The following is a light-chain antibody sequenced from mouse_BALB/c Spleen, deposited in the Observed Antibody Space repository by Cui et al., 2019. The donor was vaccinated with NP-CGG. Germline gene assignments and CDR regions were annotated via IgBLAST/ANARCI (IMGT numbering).Light chain of an antibody. Sequence: QSVATQESALTTSPGETVTLTCRSSTGAVTTSNYANWVQEKPDHLFTGLIGGTNNRAPGVPARFSGYLIGDKAALTIAGAQTDDEAIYFCALWYSNHWVFGGGTKLTVL. CDR1: TGAVTTSNY. CDR3: ALWYSNHWV. J-gene: IGLJ1*01. CDR2: GTN. V-gene: IGLV1*01.